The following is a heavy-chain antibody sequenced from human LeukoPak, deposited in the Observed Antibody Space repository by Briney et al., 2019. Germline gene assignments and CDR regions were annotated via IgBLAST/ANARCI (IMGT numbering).Heavy chain of an antibody. CDR1: GFTVSSNY. V-gene: IGHV3-53*01. CDR2: IYSGGST. D-gene: IGHD3-9*01. CDR3: ARGVYDILTDYPYYYYGMDV. J-gene: IGHJ6*02. Sequence: GGSLRLSCAASGFTVSSNYMSWVRQAPGKGLEWVSVIYSGGSTYYADSVKGRFTISRDNSKNTLYLQMNSLRAEDTAVYYCARGVYDILTDYPYYYYGMDVWGQGTTVTVSS.